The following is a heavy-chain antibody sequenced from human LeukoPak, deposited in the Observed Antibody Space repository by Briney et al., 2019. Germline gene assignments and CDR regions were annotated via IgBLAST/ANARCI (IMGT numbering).Heavy chain of an antibody. J-gene: IGHJ4*02. Sequence: SETLSLTCAVYGGSFSGYYWSWIRQPPGKGLGWIGEINHSGSTNYNPSLKSRVTISVDTSKNQFSLKLSSVTAADTAVYYCARGLDWGPYYFDYWGQGTLVTVSS. CDR3: ARGLDWGPYYFDY. CDR2: INHSGST. V-gene: IGHV4-34*01. CDR1: GGSFSGYY. D-gene: IGHD7-27*01.